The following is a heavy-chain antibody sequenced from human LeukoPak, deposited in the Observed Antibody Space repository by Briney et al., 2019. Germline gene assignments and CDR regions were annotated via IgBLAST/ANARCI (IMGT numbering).Heavy chain of an antibody. J-gene: IGHJ6*02. V-gene: IGHV3-48*03. Sequence: GGSLRLSCAASGFTFSSYEMNWVRQAPGKGLEWLSYIRSSGSPIYYADSVKGRFTISRDNGKNSLYLQMDDLRAEDTAVYYCASLCGGNLYSGLDVWGQGTTVTVSS. CDR3: ASLCGGNLYSGLDV. CDR2: IRSSGSPI. CDR1: GFTFSSYE. D-gene: IGHD4-23*01.